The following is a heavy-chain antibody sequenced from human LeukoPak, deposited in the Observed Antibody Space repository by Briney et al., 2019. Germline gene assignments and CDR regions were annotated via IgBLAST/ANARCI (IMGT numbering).Heavy chain of an antibody. CDR1: GGSFSGYY. CDR3: ARGNIAARPIPKYYFDY. J-gene: IGHJ4*02. D-gene: IGHD6-6*01. CDR2: INHSGST. V-gene: IGHV4-34*01. Sequence: PSETLSLTCAVYGGSFSGYYWSWIRQPPGKGLEWIGEINHSGSTNYNPSLKSRVTISVDTSKNQFSLKLSSVTAADTAVYYCARGNIAARPIPKYYFDYWGQGTLVTVSP.